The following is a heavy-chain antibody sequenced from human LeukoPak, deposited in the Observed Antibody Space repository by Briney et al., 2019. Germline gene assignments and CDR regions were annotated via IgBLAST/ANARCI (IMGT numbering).Heavy chain of an antibody. CDR3: ARADRTGSYSYYYLDV. J-gene: IGHJ6*03. Sequence: GGSLRLSCAASGFTFSSYGMHWVRQAPGKGLEWLALIHFDGGYKYNADSVKGRFTLSRDNSKSTLYLQMNSLTAEETAGYYCARADRTGSYSYYYLDVWGKGTTVTVSS. CDR2: IHFDGGYK. D-gene: IGHD1-14*01. V-gene: IGHV3-30*02. CDR1: GFTFSSYG.